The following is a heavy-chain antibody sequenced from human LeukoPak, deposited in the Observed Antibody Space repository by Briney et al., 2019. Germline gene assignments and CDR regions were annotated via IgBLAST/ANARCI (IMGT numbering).Heavy chain of an antibody. D-gene: IGHD3-22*01. CDR3: ARSGYDSSGYFHFDI. CDR2: INHSGST. V-gene: IGHV4-34*01. Sequence: SETLSLTCAVYGGSFSGYYWSWIRQPPGKGLEWIGEINHSGSTNYNPSLKSRVTISVDTSKNQFSLKLSSVTAADTAVYYCARSGYDSSGYFHFDIWGQGTMVTVSS. CDR1: GGSFSGYY. J-gene: IGHJ3*02.